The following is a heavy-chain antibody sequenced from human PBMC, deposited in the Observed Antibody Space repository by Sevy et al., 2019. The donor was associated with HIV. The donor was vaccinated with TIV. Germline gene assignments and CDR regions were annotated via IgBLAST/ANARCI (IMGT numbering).Heavy chain of an antibody. CDR1: GFSFSDYY. CDR2: ISSGGRII. J-gene: IGHJ4*02. Sequence: GGSLRLSCATSGFSFSDYYMSWIRQAPGKGLEWISYISSGGRIIYYADSVKGRITISRDNTNNSLSLRMNSLRAEDTAVYYCARVHVAAADYYFDYWGQGTLVTVSS. D-gene: IGHD6-25*01. CDR3: ARVHVAAADYYFDY. V-gene: IGHV3-11*01.